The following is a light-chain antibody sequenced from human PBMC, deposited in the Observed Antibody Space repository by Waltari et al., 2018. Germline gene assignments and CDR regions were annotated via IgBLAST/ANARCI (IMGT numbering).Light chain of an antibody. CDR1: SSNIGSNT. Sequence: QSVLTQPPSASGTPGQRVTISCSGSSSNIGSNTVNWYQHLPGTAPNLLIYDNIDRPSGVPDRCCGSKSGTSASLAISELQSEDEADYHCAAWDDNLNGVVFGGGTKLTVL. V-gene: IGLV1-44*01. CDR3: AAWDDNLNGVV. CDR2: DNI. J-gene: IGLJ2*01.